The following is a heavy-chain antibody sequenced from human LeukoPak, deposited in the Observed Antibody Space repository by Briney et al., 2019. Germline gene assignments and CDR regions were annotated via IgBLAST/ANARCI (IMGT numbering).Heavy chain of an antibody. CDR2: ISYDGSNK. CDR1: GSTFSSYA. V-gene: IGHV3-30-3*01. J-gene: IGHJ4*02. Sequence: PGGSLRLSCAASGSTFSSYAMHWVRQAPGKGLEWVAVISYDGSNKYYADSVKGRFTISRDNSKNTLYLQMNSLRAEDTAVYYCAREVTMVRGVMDYWGQGTLVTVSS. CDR3: AREVTMVRGVMDY. D-gene: IGHD3-10*01.